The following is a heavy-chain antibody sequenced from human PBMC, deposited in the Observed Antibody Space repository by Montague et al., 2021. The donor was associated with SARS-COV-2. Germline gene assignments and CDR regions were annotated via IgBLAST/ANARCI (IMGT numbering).Heavy chain of an antibody. CDR2: ISSSGSAI. Sequence: SLRLSCAASGFTFSSYEMNWVRQAPGKGLEWVSYISSSGSAIYYADSVKGRFSISRDNAKNSLYLQMNSLRAEDTAVHYCARDVVDYDFWSGYSTVRYYAMDVWGQGTTVTVSS. D-gene: IGHD3-3*01. J-gene: IGHJ6*02. CDR1: GFTFSSYE. V-gene: IGHV3-48*03. CDR3: ARDVVDYDFWSGYSTVRYYAMDV.